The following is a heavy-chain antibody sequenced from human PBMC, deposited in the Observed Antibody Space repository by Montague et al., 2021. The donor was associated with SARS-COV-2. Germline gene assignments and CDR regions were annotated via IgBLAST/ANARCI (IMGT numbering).Heavy chain of an antibody. CDR1: GYSISSGYF. CDR2: IHHGGFT. V-gene: IGHV4-38-2*02. D-gene: IGHD2-21*01. Sequence: SETLSLTCSVSGYSISSGYFWGWIRQPPGKGLEWIGAIHHGGFTHYNPSLKSRLTMSLDTSKNQFSLRLSSVTAADTAIYYCARAYCGGDCNYLYIWFDSWGQGALVTVSS. J-gene: IGHJ5*01. CDR3: ARAYCGGDCNYLYIWFDS.